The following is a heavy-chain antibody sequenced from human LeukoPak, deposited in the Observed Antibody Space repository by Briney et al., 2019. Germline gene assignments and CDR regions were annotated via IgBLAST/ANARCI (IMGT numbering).Heavy chain of an antibody. J-gene: IGHJ4*02. V-gene: IGHV3-23*01. CDR3: AKDFGCSSTSCYPNFDY. CDR1: GFTFSSYG. D-gene: IGHD2-2*01. CDR2: ISGSGGST. Sequence: SGGSLRLSCAASGFTFSSYGMSWVRQAPGKGLEWVSAISGSGGSTYYADSVKGRFTISRDNSKNTLYLQMNSLRAEDTAVYYCAKDFGCSSTSCYPNFDYWGQGTLVTVSS.